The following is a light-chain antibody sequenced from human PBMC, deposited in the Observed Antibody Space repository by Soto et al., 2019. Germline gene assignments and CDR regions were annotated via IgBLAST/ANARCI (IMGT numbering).Light chain of an antibody. Sequence: DIQMTQSPSSLSASVRDRVTITCRASQTISSYVNWYQQKPGTAPKLLIYAASSLQSGVPSRFSGSGSGTDFTLTISSLQPEDFATYYCQQTYSYPRTFGQGTKVEIK. J-gene: IGKJ1*01. CDR2: AAS. CDR3: QQTYSYPRT. CDR1: QTISSY. V-gene: IGKV1-39*01.